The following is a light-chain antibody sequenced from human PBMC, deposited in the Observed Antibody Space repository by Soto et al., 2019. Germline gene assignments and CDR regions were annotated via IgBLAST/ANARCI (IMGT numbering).Light chain of an antibody. CDR1: RSDIGGFNY. J-gene: IGLJ1*01. CDR3: CSYAGSSTPYV. CDR2: EVT. V-gene: IGLV2-8*01. Sequence: QSVLTQPPSASGSPGQSVTISCTGTRSDIGGFNYVSWYQQHPGKVPKLLIYEVTKRPSGVPDRFSGSKSGNAASLTISGLQAEDEADYYCCSYAGSSTPYVFGTGTKVTVL.